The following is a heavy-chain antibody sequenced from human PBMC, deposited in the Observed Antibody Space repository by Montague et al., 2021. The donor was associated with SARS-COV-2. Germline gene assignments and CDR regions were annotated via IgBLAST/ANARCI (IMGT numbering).Heavy chain of an antibody. V-gene: IGHV4-61*02. J-gene: IGHJ4*02. Sequence: TLSLTCTVSGGSISSDSYYWSWIRQPAGKGLEWIGRISISGSTNYNPSLKSRITISVDTPKNQFSLKLSSVTAADTAVYYCARDIAVAGLFDYWGQGTLVTVSS. CDR3: ARDIAVAGLFDY. CDR2: ISISGST. D-gene: IGHD6-19*01. CDR1: GGSISSDSYY.